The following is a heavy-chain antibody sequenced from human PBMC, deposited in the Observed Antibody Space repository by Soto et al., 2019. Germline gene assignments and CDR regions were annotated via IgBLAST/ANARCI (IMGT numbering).Heavy chain of an antibody. CDR2: INPNSGGT. D-gene: IGHD6-19*01. J-gene: IGHJ4*02. Sequence: EASVKVSCKASGYTFTGYYMHWVRQAPGQGLEWMGWINPNSGGTNYAQKFQGWATMTTDTSTSTACMELRSLRSDDTAVYYCARGAVAGFFDYWGQGTLVTVSS. CDR1: GYTFTGYY. V-gene: IGHV1-2*04. CDR3: ARGAVAGFFDY.